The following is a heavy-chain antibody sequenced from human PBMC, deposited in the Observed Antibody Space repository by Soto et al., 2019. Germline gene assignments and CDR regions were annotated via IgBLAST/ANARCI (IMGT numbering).Heavy chain of an antibody. CDR3: AKGGIQVPFV. CDR1: GGSVTSGSHH. CDR2: VYYTGST. J-gene: IGHJ6*02. V-gene: IGHV4-61*01. Sequence: PSETLSLTCTVSGGSVTSGSHHWSWIRQPPGKGLEWIGYVYYTGSTNYNPSLKSRVTISVDTSKNQFSLTLTSVTAADTAVYYCAKGGIQVPFVWGQGTTVTVSS. D-gene: IGHD5-18*01.